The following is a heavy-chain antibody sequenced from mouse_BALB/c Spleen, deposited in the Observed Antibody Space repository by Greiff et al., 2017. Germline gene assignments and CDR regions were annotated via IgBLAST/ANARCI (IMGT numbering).Heavy chain of an antibody. CDR1: GYTFTSYV. CDR2: INPYNDGT. CDR3: ARKEGLDYYAMDY. V-gene: IGHV1-14*01. D-gene: IGHD2-2*01. Sequence: VQLKESGPELVKPGASVKMSCKASGYTFTSYVMHWVKQKPGQGLEWIGYINPYNDGTKYNEKFKGKATLTSDKSSSTAYMELSSLTSEDSAVYYCARKEGLDYYAMDYWGQGTSVTVSS. J-gene: IGHJ4*01.